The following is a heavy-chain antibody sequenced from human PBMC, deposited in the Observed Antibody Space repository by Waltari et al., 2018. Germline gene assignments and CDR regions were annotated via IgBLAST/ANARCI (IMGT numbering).Heavy chain of an antibody. J-gene: IGHJ4*02. D-gene: IGHD2-21*02. CDR3: AACIEVTGAYDF. CDR1: GFTFRNYW. CDR2: IKEDGSAT. Sequence: EVQLVESGGGLVQPGGSLRLSWAAVGFTFRNYWMSWVRQAPGRGLEWLANIKEDGSATYSVDSVKGRFTISRDNAKNSLYVQMNNLRAEDTAVYYCAACIEVTGAYDFWGQGSLVTVSS. V-gene: IGHV3-7*01.